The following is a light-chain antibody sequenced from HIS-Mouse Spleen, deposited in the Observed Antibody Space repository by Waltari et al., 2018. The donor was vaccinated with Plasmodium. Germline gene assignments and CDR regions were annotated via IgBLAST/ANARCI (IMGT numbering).Light chain of an antibody. V-gene: IGLV3-10*01. CDR1: ALPKKY. CDR3: YSTDSSGNHRV. J-gene: IGLJ3*02. CDR2: EDS. Sequence: SYELTQPPPVSVSPGQTARITCSGDALPKKYAYWYQQKSGQAPVLVIYEDSKRPSGIPERVSGSSSGTMATLTTSGAQVEDEAAYYCYSTDSSGNHRVFGGGTKLTVL.